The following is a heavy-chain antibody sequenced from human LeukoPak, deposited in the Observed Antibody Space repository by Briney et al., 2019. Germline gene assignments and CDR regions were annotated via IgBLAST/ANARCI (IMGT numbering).Heavy chain of an antibody. J-gene: IGHJ6*02. D-gene: IGHD3-10*01. CDR1: GYTFTSYD. Sequence: ASVKVSCKASGYTFTSYDINWVRQATGQGVEWMGWMNPNSGNTGYAQKFQGRVTMTRNTSISTAYMELSSLRSEDTAVYFCAREESGGLSWGMDVWGQGTTVTVSS. V-gene: IGHV1-8*01. CDR2: MNPNSGNT. CDR3: AREESGGLSWGMDV.